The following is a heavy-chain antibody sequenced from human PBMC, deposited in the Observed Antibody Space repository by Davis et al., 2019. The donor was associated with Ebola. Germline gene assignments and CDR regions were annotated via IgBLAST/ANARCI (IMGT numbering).Heavy chain of an antibody. J-gene: IGHJ6*02. Sequence: PGGSLRLSCSASGFTFSSYHFNWVRQAPGKGLEWVSSISSSSTYISYADSVKGRFTISRDNAKSSLYLQMNSLRAEDTAVYYCARDSFYDFWAGHPINYYGMDVWGQGTRVTVSS. D-gene: IGHD3/OR15-3a*01. CDR2: ISSSSTYI. V-gene: IGHV3-21*01. CDR1: GFTFSSYH. CDR3: ARDSFYDFWAGHPINYYGMDV.